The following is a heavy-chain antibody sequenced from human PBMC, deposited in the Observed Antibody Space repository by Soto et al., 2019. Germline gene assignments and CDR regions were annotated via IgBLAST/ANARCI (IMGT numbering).Heavy chain of an antibody. V-gene: IGHV3-21*01. CDR2: ISSSSSYI. D-gene: IGHD1-1*01. CDR1: GFTFSSYS. J-gene: IGHJ3*02. Sequence: EVQLVESGGGLVKPGGSLRLSCAASGFTFSSYSMNWVRQAPGKGLEWVSSISSSSSYIYYADSVKGRFTISRDNAKNSLYLQMNSLRAEDTAVYYCARDGLERRPYHDAFDIWGQGTMVTVSS. CDR3: ARDGLERRPYHDAFDI.